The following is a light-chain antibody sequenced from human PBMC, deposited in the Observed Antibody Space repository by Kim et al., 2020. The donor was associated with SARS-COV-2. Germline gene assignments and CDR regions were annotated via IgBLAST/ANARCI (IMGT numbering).Light chain of an antibody. CDR3: SSYTSSSTLV. J-gene: IGLJ2*01. V-gene: IGLV2-14*03. Sequence: GPSITISCTGTSSDVGGYIYVSWYHQQPGKAPKLMIYDVSARPSGVSNRFSGSKSGNTAYLTISGLQAEDEADYYCSSYTSSSTLVFGGGTQLTVL. CDR1: SSDVGGYIY. CDR2: DVS.